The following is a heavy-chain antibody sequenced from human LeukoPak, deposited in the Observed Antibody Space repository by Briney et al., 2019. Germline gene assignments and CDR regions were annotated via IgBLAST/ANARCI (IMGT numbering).Heavy chain of an antibody. Sequence: ASVKVSCKASGYTFTGYYMHWVRQAPGQGLEWMGRINPNSGGTNYAQKFQGRVTMTRDTSISAAYMELSRLRSDDTAVYYCARERVVAATGGFDPWGQGTLVTVSS. CDR1: GYTFTGYY. J-gene: IGHJ5*02. V-gene: IGHV1-2*06. CDR2: INPNSGGT. D-gene: IGHD2-15*01. CDR3: ARERVVAATGGFDP.